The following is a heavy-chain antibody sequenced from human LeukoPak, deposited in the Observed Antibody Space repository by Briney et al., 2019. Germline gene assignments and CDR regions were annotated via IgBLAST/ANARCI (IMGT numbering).Heavy chain of an antibody. J-gene: IGHJ4*02. V-gene: IGHV4-31*03. Sequence: SETLSLTCTVSGGSISSGGYYWSWIRQHPGKVLEWIGYIYYSGSTYYDPSLKSRVTISVDTSKNQFSLKLSSVTAADTAVYYCARAGRGYSGYVFYWGQGTLVTVSS. CDR2: IYYSGST. D-gene: IGHD5-12*01. CDR3: ARAGRGYSGYVFY. CDR1: GGSISSGGYY.